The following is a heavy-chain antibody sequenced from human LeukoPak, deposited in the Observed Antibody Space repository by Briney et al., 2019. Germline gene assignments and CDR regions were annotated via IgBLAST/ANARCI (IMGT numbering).Heavy chain of an antibody. CDR2: IYYSGST. CDR1: GGSISSYY. CDR3: ASQAAPPRFDY. V-gene: IGHV4-59*08. Sequence: SETLSLTCTVSGGSISSYYWSWIRQPPGKGLEGIGYIYYSGSTNYNPSLKSRVTISVDTSKSQFSLKLSSVTAADTAVYYCASQAAPPRFDYWGQGTLVTVSS. J-gene: IGHJ4*02.